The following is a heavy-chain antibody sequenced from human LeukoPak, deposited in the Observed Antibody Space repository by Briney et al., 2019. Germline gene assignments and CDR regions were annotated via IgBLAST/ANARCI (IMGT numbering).Heavy chain of an antibody. Sequence: SGGSLRLSCAASGFTFSSYSMNWVRQAPGKGLEWVSSIRSSSSYIYYADSVKGRFTISRDNAKNSLYLQMNSLRAEDTAVYYCARDPILSLYSSAWFEPWGQGTLVTVSS. CDR2: IRSSSSYI. CDR1: GFTFSSYS. CDR3: ARDPILSLYSSAWFEP. V-gene: IGHV3-21*01. D-gene: IGHD6-19*01. J-gene: IGHJ5*02.